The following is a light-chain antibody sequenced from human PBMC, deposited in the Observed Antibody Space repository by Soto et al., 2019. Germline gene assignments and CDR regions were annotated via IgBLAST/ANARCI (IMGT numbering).Light chain of an antibody. CDR2: EGS. Sequence: ALTQPASVSGSPGQSITISCTGTSSDVGSYNLVSWYQQHPGKAPKLMIYEGSKRPSGVSNRFSGSKSGNTASLTISGLQAEDEADYYCCSYAGSSTPYVFGTGTKVTVL. V-gene: IGLV2-23*01. CDR3: CSYAGSSTPYV. J-gene: IGLJ1*01. CDR1: SSDVGSYNL.